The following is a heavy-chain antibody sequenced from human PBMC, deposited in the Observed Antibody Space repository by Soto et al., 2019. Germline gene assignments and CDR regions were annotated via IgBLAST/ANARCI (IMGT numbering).Heavy chain of an antibody. Sequence: SVKVSCKASGGTFSSYAISWVRQAPGQGLEWMGGIIPIFGTANYAQKFQGRVTITADESTSTAYMELSSLRSEDTAVYYCARARSINHQVGCFDTWGQGTLVTVSS. D-gene: IGHD3-10*01. J-gene: IGHJ5*02. CDR1: GGTFSSYA. V-gene: IGHV1-69*13. CDR3: ARARSINHQVGCFDT. CDR2: IIPIFGTA.